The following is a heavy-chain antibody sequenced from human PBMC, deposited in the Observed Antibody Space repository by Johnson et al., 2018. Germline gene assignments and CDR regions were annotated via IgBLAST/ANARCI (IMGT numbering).Heavy chain of an antibody. J-gene: IGHJ6*02. CDR1: GFTVSSNY. Sequence: VQLVESGGGLIQPGGSLRLSCAASGFTVSSNYMSWVRQAPGKGLEWVSVIYSGGSTYYADSVKGRFTISRDNSKNTQYFQMNTLRDEDTAVYYYAREATVGVLPAAIQSYYYYYGMDVWGQGTTVTVSS. CDR2: IYSGGST. V-gene: IGHV3-53*01. D-gene: IGHD2-2*01. CDR3: AREATVGVLPAAIQSYYYYYGMDV.